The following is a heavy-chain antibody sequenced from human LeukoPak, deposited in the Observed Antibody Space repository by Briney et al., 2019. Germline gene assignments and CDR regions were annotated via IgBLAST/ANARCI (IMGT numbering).Heavy chain of an antibody. Sequence: SETLSLTCAVYGRSFRGYYWSWIRQPPGKGLEWIGEINHSGSTNYNPSLKSRVTISVDTSKNQFSLKLSSVTAADTAVYYCARGLSAIVHWGQGTLVTVSS. D-gene: IGHD2-21*02. CDR3: ARGLSAIVH. CDR1: GRSFRGYY. CDR2: INHSGST. V-gene: IGHV4-34*01. J-gene: IGHJ4*02.